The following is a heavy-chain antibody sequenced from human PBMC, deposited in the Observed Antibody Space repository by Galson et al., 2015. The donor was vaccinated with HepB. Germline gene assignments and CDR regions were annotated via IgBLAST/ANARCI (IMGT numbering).Heavy chain of an antibody. CDR1: GFTFGNYA. CDR3: TRGTEWLRVYYYYGMDV. Sequence: SLRLSCAASGFTFGNYAMNWFRRAPGKGLEWVGFIRSKVSGGITEYAASVKGRFTISRDDSKSTAYLQMNSLKTEDTAVYYCTRGTEWLRVYYYYGMDVWGQGTTVTVSS. D-gene: IGHD5-12*01. V-gene: IGHV3-49*03. CDR2: IRSKVSGGIT. J-gene: IGHJ6*02.